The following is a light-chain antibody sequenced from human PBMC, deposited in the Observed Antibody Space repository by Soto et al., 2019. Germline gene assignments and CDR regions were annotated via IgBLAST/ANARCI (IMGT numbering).Light chain of an antibody. Sequence: EIVLTQSPATLSASPGERGTLSCRASQSVSSYLAWYQQKPGQAPRLLIYDASNRATGIPARFSGSGSGTDFTLTISSLESEDFAFYYCQQRSICPLTFGGGTKVEIK. V-gene: IGKV3-11*01. J-gene: IGKJ4*01. CDR1: QSVSSY. CDR2: DAS. CDR3: QQRSICPLT.